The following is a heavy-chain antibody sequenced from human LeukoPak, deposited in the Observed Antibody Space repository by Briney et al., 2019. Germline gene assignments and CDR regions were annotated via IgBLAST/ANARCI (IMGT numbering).Heavy chain of an antibody. J-gene: IGHJ4*02. CDR1: GFTFSSYA. V-gene: IGHV3-7*01. Sequence: GGSLRLSCAASGFTFSSYAMSWVRQAPGKGLEWVANIKQGGSENSYVDSVKGRFTISRDNAKNSLYLQMNSLRAEDTAVYYCARPPGDYWGQGTLVTVSS. CDR3: ARPPGDY. CDR2: IKQGGSEN.